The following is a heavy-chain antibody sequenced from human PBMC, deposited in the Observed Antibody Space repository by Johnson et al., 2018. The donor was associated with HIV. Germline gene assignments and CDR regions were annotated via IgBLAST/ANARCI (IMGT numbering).Heavy chain of an antibody. V-gene: IGHV3-30*04. Sequence: QVQLVESGGGVVQPGRSLRLSCAASGFTFSDYAMHWVRQAPGTGLEWVAVISYDGSIKYYGDSVNGRFTISRDNSKNTLYLQMNSLRAEDTAVYYCARDLSYYYDIGHAFDIWGQGTMFTVSS. D-gene: IGHD3-22*01. CDR3: ARDLSYYYDIGHAFDI. CDR1: GFTFSDYA. CDR2: ISYDGSIK. J-gene: IGHJ3*02.